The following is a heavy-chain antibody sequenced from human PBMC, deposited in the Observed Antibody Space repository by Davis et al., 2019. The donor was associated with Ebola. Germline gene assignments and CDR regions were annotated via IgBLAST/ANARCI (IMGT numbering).Heavy chain of an antibody. CDR3: AIGASYDYGSKRQNWLDP. CDR1: GDTLSESS. CDR2: FDPEDSET. J-gene: IGHJ5*02. D-gene: IGHD4-17*01. Sequence: ASVKVSCKVSGDTLSESSIHWVRQAPGKGPEWMGGFDPEDSETMYAQKFQGRVTMTEDTSTDTAYMELSSLTSEDTAVYYCAIGASYDYGSKRQNWLDPWGQGTLVTVSS. V-gene: IGHV1-24*01.